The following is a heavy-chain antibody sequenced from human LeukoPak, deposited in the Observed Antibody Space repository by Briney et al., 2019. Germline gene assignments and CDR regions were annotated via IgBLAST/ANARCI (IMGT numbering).Heavy chain of an antibody. CDR3: ARERDDSSGYHLDY. CDR2: ISSSSSTI. D-gene: IGHD3-22*01. Sequence: GGSLRLSCAASGFTFSSYSMNWVRQAPGKGLEWVSYISSSSSTIYYADSVKGRFTISRDNAKNSLYLQMNSLRAEDTAVYYCARERDDSSGYHLDYWGQGTLVTVSS. V-gene: IGHV3-48*01. J-gene: IGHJ4*02. CDR1: GFTFSSYS.